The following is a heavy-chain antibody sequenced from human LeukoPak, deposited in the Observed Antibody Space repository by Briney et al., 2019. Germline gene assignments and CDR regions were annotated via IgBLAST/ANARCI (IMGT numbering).Heavy chain of an antibody. D-gene: IGHD2-21*01. J-gene: IGHJ4*02. CDR1: GFSFSAYS. V-gene: IGHV3-48*02. CDR3: ARDHDWSFDY. CDR2: ISGSTRTI. Sequence: PGGSLRLSCVASGFSFSAYSMNWVRQAPGKGLEWIAYISGSTRTINYADSVKGRFTISRDNAKNSLYLQMNSLRDEDTAIYYCARDHDWSFDYWGQGLLVTVSP.